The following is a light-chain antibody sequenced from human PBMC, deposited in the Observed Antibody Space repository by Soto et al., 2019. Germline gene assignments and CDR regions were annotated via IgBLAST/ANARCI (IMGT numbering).Light chain of an antibody. J-gene: IGKJ5*01. CDR3: QQLNAYPPT. Sequence: EIVMTQSPATLSVSPGERATLSWRASQSVNSNLAWYQQKPGQAPRLIIYRASARPTGIPARFSGSGSGTEFTLTISSLQSEDFATYYCQQLNAYPPTFGQGTRLEIK. CDR2: RAS. CDR1: QSVNSN. V-gene: IGKV3-15*01.